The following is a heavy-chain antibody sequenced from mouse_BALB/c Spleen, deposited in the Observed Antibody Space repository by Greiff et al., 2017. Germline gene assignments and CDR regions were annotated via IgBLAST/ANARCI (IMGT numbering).Heavy chain of an antibody. Sequence: EVQLVESGGGLVQPGGSLKLSCAASGFTFSSYGMSWVRQTPDKRLEWVATINSNGGSTYYPDSVKGRFTISRDNDKNTLYLQMSSLKSEDTAMYYYAGGGYRYYAMDYWGQGTSVTVSS. CDR3: AGGGYRYYAMDY. CDR1: GFTFSSYG. D-gene: IGHD2-14*01. CDR2: INSNGGST. V-gene: IGHV5-6-3*01. J-gene: IGHJ4*01.